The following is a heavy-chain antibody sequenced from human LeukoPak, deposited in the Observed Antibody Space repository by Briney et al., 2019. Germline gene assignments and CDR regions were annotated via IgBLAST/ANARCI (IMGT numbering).Heavy chain of an antibody. D-gene: IGHD1/OR15-1a*01. J-gene: IGHJ3*02. CDR2: ISWNSGSI. V-gene: IGHV3-9*01. CDR1: GFTFDDYA. CDR3: AKDRTFLTGDAFDI. Sequence: PGRSLRLSCAASGFTFDDYAMHWARQAPGKGLEWVSGISWNSGSIGYADSVKGRFTISRDNAKNSLYLQMNSLRAEDTALYYCAKDRTFLTGDAFDIWGQGTMVTVSS.